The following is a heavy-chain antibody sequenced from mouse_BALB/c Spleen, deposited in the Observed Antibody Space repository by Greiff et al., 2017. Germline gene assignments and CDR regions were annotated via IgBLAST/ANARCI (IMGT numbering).Heavy chain of an antibody. D-gene: IGHD1-2*01. CDR3: ARGDYYGLFYFDD. V-gene: IGHV3-6*02. CDR2: ISYDGSN. Sequence: EVKLMESGPGLVKPSQSLSLTCSVTGYSITSGYYWNWIRQFPGNKLEWMGYISYDGSNNYNPSLKNRISITRDTSKNQFFLKLNSVTTEDTATYYCARGDYYGLFYFDDWGQGTTLTVSS. J-gene: IGHJ2*01. CDR1: GYSITSGYY.